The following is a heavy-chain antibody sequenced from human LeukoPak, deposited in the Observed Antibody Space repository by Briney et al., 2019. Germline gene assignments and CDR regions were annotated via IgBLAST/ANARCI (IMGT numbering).Heavy chain of an antibody. V-gene: IGHV4-34*01. D-gene: IGHD3-9*01. CDR1: GGSFSGYY. CDR3: ARLRVEGLYYDILTGYSN. Sequence: SETLSLTCAVYGGSFSGYYWSWIRQPPGKGLEWIGEINHSGSTNYNPSLKSRVTISVDTSKNQFSLKLSSVTAADTAVYYCARLRVEGLYYDILTGYSNWGQGTLVTVSS. J-gene: IGHJ4*02. CDR2: INHSGST.